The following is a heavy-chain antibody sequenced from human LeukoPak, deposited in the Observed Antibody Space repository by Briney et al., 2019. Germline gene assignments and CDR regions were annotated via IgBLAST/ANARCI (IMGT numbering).Heavy chain of an antibody. CDR1: GFTFDDYA. CDR3: ARVGGLSPNSFDI. D-gene: IGHD3-16*01. CDR2: ISYDGRNK. Sequence: GGSLRLSCAASGFTFDDYAMSWVRQAPGKGLEWVAAISYDGRNKNYADSVKGRFTISRDNSKNTLYLQMNSLRAEDTAVYYCARVGGLSPNSFDIWGQGTMVTVSS. J-gene: IGHJ3*02. V-gene: IGHV3-30*04.